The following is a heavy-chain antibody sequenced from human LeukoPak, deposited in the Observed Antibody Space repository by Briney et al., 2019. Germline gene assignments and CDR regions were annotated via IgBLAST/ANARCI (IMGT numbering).Heavy chain of an antibody. CDR3: ARGVGWLPDS. Sequence: PSETLTLTCTVPGVSISSYYWSWIRQPPGKGLEWIGNIYDSGSTNYNPSLKSRVTISVDTSKNQCSLKLSSVTAADTAVYYCARGVGWLPDSWGQGTLVTVSS. CDR2: IYDSGST. J-gene: IGHJ4*02. D-gene: IGHD5-24*01. CDR1: GVSISSYY. V-gene: IGHV4-59*01.